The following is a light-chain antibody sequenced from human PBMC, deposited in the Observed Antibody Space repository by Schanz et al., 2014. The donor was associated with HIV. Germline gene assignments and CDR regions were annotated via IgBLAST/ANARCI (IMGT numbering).Light chain of an antibody. CDR2: GAS. CDR1: HSVSSY. J-gene: IGKJ3*01. V-gene: IGKV3-20*01. CDR3: QQYGSSPLFT. Sequence: EIVLTQSPGTLSLPPGQRATLSCRASHSVSSYLAWYQQKPGQAPRLLIYGASSRATGIPDRFSGSGSGTDFTLTISRLEPEDFAVYYCQQYGSSPLFTFGPGTKVDIK.